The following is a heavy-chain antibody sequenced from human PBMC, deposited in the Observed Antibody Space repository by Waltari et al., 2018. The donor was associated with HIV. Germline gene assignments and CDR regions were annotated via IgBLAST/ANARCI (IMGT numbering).Heavy chain of an antibody. V-gene: IGHV3-23*01. J-gene: IGHJ4*02. CDR3: ARQSLGSFDY. CDR1: GFTFGCNA. CDR2: ITVSGGST. Sequence: EVQLLESGGGLVQSGGSLRPYCATSGFTFGCNAMSWVRQARRKGLEWVSAITVSGGSTYYADSVKGRFTISRDNSKNMLYLQMDSLRAEDTAVYYCARQSLGSFDYWGQGTLVTVSS. D-gene: IGHD7-27*01.